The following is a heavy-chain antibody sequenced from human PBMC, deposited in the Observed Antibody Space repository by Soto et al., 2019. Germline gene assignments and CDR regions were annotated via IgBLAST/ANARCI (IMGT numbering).Heavy chain of an antibody. J-gene: IGHJ4*02. CDR3: ASGGIRTSQYYLDY. Sequence: QVQLVESGGGVVQPGRSLRLSCAASGFTFSSYAMHWVRQAPGKGLEWVALISYDGGNKYYTDSVKGRFTISRDNSKNTLYLQMNSLRAEDTALYYCASGGIRTSQYYLDYWGQETLVTVSS. V-gene: IGHV3-30-3*01. CDR1: GFTFSSYA. D-gene: IGHD1-20*01. CDR2: ISYDGGNK.